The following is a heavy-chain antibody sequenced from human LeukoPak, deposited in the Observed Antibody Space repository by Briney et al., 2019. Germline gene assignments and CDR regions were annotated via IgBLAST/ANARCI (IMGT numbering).Heavy chain of an antibody. J-gene: IGHJ4*02. V-gene: IGHV4-61*02. CDR2: IYTSGST. Sequence: SETLSLTCTVSGGSISSGSYYWSWIRQPAGQGLEWIGRIYTSGSTNYNPSLKSRVTISVDTTKNQFSLKLSSVTAADTAVYYCAAETIFGVALDYWGQGTLVPVSS. CDR3: AAETIFGVALDY. CDR1: GGSISSGSYY. D-gene: IGHD3-3*01.